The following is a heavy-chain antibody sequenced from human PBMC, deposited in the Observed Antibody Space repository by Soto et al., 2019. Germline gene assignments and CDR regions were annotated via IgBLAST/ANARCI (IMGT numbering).Heavy chain of an antibody. Sequence: GGSLRLSCTASGFTFGDYAMSWFRQAPGKGLEWVGFIRSKAYGGTKEYAASGKGRLTISRDDSKSIAYLQMNSLKTEDTAVYYCTRDGEGSSSFKVNWGQGTLVTVSS. CDR3: TRDGEGSSSFKVN. CDR1: GFTFGDYA. CDR2: IRSKAYGGTK. J-gene: IGHJ4*02. V-gene: IGHV3-49*03. D-gene: IGHD6-13*01.